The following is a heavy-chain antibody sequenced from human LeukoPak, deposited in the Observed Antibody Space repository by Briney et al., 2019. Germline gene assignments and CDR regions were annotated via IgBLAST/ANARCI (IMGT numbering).Heavy chain of an antibody. Sequence: PGGSLRLSCAASGFTFSNYWMSWVRQAPGKGLEWVSAISGSGGSTYYADSVKGRFTISRDNSKNTLYLQMNSLRAEDTAVYYCAKDLGAMDWNDEYYFDYWGQGTLVTVSS. J-gene: IGHJ4*02. V-gene: IGHV3-23*01. CDR1: GFTFSNYW. CDR3: AKDLGAMDWNDEYYFDY. D-gene: IGHD1-1*01. CDR2: ISGSGGST.